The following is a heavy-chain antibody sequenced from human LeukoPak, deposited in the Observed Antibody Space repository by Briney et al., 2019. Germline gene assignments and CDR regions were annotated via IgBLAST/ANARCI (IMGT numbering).Heavy chain of an antibody. V-gene: IGHV3-66*01. CDR3: ARAPSGMDV. CDR2: IYRGGST. CDR1: GFTVSSNY. J-gene: IGHJ6*02. Sequence: GGSLTLSCPASGFTVSSNYMRGVRQAPGKGLEWVSVIYRGGSTYCADSVKGRFTISRDNSKNSLYLQMNSLRADDTAVYYCARAPSGMDVWGQGTTVTVSS.